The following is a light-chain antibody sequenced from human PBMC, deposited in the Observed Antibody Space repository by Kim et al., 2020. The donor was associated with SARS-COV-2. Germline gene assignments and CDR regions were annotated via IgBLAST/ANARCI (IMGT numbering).Light chain of an antibody. J-gene: IGKJ5*01. CDR2: TTS. CDR1: QHVSIKY. Sequence: SAPPACQAGQHVSIKYLGWYQQKPGQAPRLLIYTTSDRATGIPDRFSGSGSGTDFALTISRLEPEDFAVYYCQQYGSTPFTFGQGTRLEIK. V-gene: IGKV3-20*01. CDR3: QQYGSTPFT.